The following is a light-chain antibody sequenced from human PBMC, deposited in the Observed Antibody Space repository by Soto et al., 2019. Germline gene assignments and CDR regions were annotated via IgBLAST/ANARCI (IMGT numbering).Light chain of an antibody. J-gene: IGLJ1*01. CDR2: DVT. Sequence: LTQPASVSGSPGQSITISCTGTSSDVGGYDYVSWYQQHPVKAPKLMIYDVTNRPSGVSDRFSGSKSGNTASLTISGLQAEDEADYYCSSYTSSSTPYVFGTGTKVTVL. V-gene: IGLV2-14*01. CDR1: SSDVGGYDY. CDR3: SSYTSSSTPYV.